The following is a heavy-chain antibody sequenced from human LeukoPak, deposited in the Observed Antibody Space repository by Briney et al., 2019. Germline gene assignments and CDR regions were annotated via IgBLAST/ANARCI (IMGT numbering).Heavy chain of an antibody. Sequence: SETLSLTWTVSGYSISNGYNWGWVRQPPGKGLECIGSISHIGSTYYNPSLESRVTISLDTSMNQFSLELRSVTAADTAVYYCARTYINFSNYFDPWGQGTLVTVSS. V-gene: IGHV4-38-2*02. CDR3: ARTYINFSNYFDP. CDR1: GYSISNGYN. CDR2: ISHIGST. D-gene: IGHD4-11*01. J-gene: IGHJ5*02.